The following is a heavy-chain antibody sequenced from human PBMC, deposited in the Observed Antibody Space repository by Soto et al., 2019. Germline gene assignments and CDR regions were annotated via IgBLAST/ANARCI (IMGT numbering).Heavy chain of an antibody. V-gene: IGHV3-21*01. CDR1: GFTFSSYS. D-gene: IGHD4-17*01. CDR2: ISSSSSYI. Sequence: ESGGGLVKPGGSLRLSCAASGFTFSSYSMNWVRQAPGKGLEWVSSISSSSSYIYYADSVKGRFTISRDNAKNSLYLQMNSLRAEDTAVYYCARSFGDYYDPFDYWGQGTLVTVSS. J-gene: IGHJ4*02. CDR3: ARSFGDYYDPFDY.